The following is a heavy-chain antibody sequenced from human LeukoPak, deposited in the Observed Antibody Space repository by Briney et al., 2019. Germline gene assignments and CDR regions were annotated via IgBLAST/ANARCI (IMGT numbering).Heavy chain of an antibody. CDR2: INTDGSST. CDR1: GFTFSTYW. Sequence: PGGSLRLSCAASGFTFSTYWMHWVRQAPGKGLMWVSRINTDGSSTSYADSVKGRFTISRDNAKNTPYLQMNSLRAEDTAVYYCAKDDILTGYRFQHWGQGTLVTVSS. D-gene: IGHD3-9*01. CDR3: AKDDILTGYRFQH. J-gene: IGHJ1*01. V-gene: IGHV3-74*01.